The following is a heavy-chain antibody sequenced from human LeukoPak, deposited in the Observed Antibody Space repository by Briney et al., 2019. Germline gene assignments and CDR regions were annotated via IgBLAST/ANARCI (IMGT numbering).Heavy chain of an antibody. CDR3: ARVHRTSSGWFDY. J-gene: IGHJ4*02. Sequence: SETLSLTCTVSGGSISSYYWSWIRQPPGKGLEWIGYIYYSGSTNYNPSLKSRVTISVDTSKNQFSLRLSSLTAADTAVYYCARVHRTSSGWFDYWGQGTLVTVSS. V-gene: IGHV4-59*12. CDR2: IYYSGST. CDR1: GGSISSYY. D-gene: IGHD6-19*01.